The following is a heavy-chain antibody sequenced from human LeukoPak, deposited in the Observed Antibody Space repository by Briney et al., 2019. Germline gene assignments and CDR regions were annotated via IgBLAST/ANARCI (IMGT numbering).Heavy chain of an antibody. CDR2: ISSSSSYI. V-gene: IGHV3-21*01. D-gene: IGHD3-3*01. Sequence: GGSLRLACAASGFTFSSYSMNWVRQAPGKGLEWVSSISSSSSYIYYADSVKGRFTISRDNAKNSLYLQMNSLRAEDTAVYYCARDSSDDAFDIWGQGTMVTVSS. J-gene: IGHJ3*02. CDR3: ARDSSDDAFDI. CDR1: GFTFSSYS.